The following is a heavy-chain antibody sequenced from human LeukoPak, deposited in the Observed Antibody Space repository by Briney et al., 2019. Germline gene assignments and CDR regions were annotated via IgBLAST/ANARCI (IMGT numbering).Heavy chain of an antibody. D-gene: IGHD3-16*01. Sequence: GGSLRLSCAASGFTFSSYSMNWFRQAPGKGLEWVSYISSSSSTIYYADSVKGRFTISRDNAKNSLYLQMNSLRAEDTAVYYCARDFGESAGHPLDYWGQGTLVTVSS. J-gene: IGHJ4*02. V-gene: IGHV3-48*01. CDR2: ISSSSSTI. CDR3: ARDFGESAGHPLDY. CDR1: GFTFSSYS.